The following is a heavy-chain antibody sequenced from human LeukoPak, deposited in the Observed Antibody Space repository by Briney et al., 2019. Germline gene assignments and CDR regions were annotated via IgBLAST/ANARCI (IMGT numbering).Heavy chain of an antibody. CDR1: GGSISSSSYY. J-gene: IGHJ3*02. CDR3: ARDGRYYYAFDI. Sequence: SETLSLTCTVSGGSISSSSYYWGWIRQPPGKGLEWIGYIYYSGTTYYNPSLKSRVIISVDMSKNQFSLKLTSVTAADTAVYYCARDGRYYYAFDIWGQGTMVTVSS. D-gene: IGHD1-26*01. V-gene: IGHV4-61*05. CDR2: IYYSGTT.